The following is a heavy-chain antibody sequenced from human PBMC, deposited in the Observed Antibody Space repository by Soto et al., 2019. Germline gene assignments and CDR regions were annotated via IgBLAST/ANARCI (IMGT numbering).Heavy chain of an antibody. J-gene: IGHJ3*02. D-gene: IGHD2-21*01. CDR1: GFTFTSYS. CDR3: ARDDSFAFDI. CDR2: IRGTT. Sequence: EVQLVESGGGLVQPGGYLRISCAASGFTFTSYSMNWVRQAPGKGLEWVSYIRGTTHYADSVKGRFIISRDNARISLYLQMNSLRAYDTAVYYCARDDSFAFDIWGQGTMVTVSS. V-gene: IGHV3-48*01.